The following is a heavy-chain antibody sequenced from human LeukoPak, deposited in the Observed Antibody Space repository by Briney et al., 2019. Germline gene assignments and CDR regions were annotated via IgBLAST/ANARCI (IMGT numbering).Heavy chain of an antibody. CDR2: IYYSGST. D-gene: IGHD3-10*01. CDR3: ARDGELGYYGMDV. CDR1: GGSISSYY. V-gene: IGHV4-59*01. Sequence: SETLSLTCTVSGGSISSYYWSWIRQPPGKGLEWIGYIYYSGSTNYNPSLKSRVTISVDTSQNQFSLKLSSVTAADTAVYYCARDGELGYYGMDVWGQGTTVTVSS. J-gene: IGHJ6*02.